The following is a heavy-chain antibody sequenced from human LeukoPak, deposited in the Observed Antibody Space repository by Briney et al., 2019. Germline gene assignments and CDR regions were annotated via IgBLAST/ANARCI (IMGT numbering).Heavy chain of an antibody. J-gene: IGHJ4*02. CDR1: GFTFSSYW. Sequence: PGGSLRLSCAASGFTFSSYWMHWVRQAPGKGLVWFSRINSDGSSTSYADSVRGRFTISRDNAKNTLYLQMNSLRAEDTAVYYCARVSYYYDSSGYYYFDYWGQGTLVTVSS. CDR2: INSDGSST. CDR3: ARVSYYYDSSGYYYFDY. V-gene: IGHV3-74*01. D-gene: IGHD3-22*01.